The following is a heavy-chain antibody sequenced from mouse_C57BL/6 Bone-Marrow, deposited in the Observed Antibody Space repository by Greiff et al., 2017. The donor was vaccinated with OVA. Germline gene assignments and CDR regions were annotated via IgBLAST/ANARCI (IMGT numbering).Heavy chain of an antibody. Sequence: EVQLVESGGGLVQPGGSLKLSCAASGFTFSDYYMYWVRQTPEKRLEWVAYISNGGGSTYYPDTVKGRFTISRDNAKNTLYLQMSRLKSEDTAMYYCARSYDGYLAWFAYWGQGTLVTVSA. J-gene: IGHJ3*01. V-gene: IGHV5-12*01. D-gene: IGHD2-3*01. CDR3: ARSYDGYLAWFAY. CDR2: ISNGGGST. CDR1: GFTFSDYY.